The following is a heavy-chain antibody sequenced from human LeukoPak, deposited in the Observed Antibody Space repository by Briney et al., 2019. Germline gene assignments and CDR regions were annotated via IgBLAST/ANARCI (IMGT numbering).Heavy chain of an antibody. V-gene: IGHV4-34*01. D-gene: IGHD3-10*01. CDR3: ARGRYYYGSGSYFFSPTYFDY. Sequence: SETLSLTCAVYGGSFSGYYWSWIRQPPGKGLEWIGEINHSGSTNYNPSLKSRVTISVDTSKNQFSLKLSSVTAADTAVYYCARGRYYYGSGSYFFSPTYFDYWGQGTLVTVSS. CDR1: GGSFSGYY. J-gene: IGHJ4*02. CDR2: INHSGST.